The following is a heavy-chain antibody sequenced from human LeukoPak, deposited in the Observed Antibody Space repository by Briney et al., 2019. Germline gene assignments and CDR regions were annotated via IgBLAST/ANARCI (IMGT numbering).Heavy chain of an antibody. J-gene: IGHJ4*02. CDR2: INPNSGGT. D-gene: IGHD6-13*01. V-gene: IGHV1-2*02. CDR1: GYTFTGYY. CDR3: ARDPSTAAGTFDY. Sequence: ASVTVSFKASGYTFTGYYMHWVRQAPGQGLEWMGWINPNSGGTNYAQKFQGRVTMTRDTSISTAYMELSRLRSDDTAVYYCARDPSTAAGTFDYWGQGTLVTVSS.